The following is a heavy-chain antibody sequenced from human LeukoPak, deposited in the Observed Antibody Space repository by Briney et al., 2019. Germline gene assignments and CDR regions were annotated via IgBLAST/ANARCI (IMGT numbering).Heavy chain of an antibody. CDR2: IRYDGSNK. CDR3: AKDMRRNYYDSSGFDY. J-gene: IGHJ4*02. Sequence: GGSLRLSCAASGFTFSSYGMHWVRQAPGKGLEWVAFIRYDGSNKYYADSVKGRFAISRDNSKNTLYLQMNSLRAEDTAVYYCAKDMRRNYYDSSGFDYWGQGTLVTVSS. CDR1: GFTFSSYG. D-gene: IGHD3-22*01. V-gene: IGHV3-30*02.